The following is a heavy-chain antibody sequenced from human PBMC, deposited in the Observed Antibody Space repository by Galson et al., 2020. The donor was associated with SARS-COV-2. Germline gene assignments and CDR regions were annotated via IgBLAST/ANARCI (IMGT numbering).Heavy chain of an antibody. V-gene: IGHV4-39*01. CDR3: VRLVSMITTVTTTVFDH. CDR1: GDSIISDDYY. CDR2: VYYIGTA. D-gene: IGHD3-22*01. Sequence: SETLSLTCSVSGDSIISDDYYWGWIRQSPEKGLEWIGSVYYIGTAYYNSSLKSRLSISIDTSKSQFSLTLTSVTAADTAVYFCVRLVSMITTVTTTVFDHWGQGTLVTVSS. J-gene: IGHJ4*02.